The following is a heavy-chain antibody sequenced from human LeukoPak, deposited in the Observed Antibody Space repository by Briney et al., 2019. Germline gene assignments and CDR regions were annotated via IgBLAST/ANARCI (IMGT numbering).Heavy chain of an antibody. D-gene: IGHD1-1*01. Sequence: SETLSLTCTVSGCSISSSSYYWGCIRQPPGKGLEWFGSIYYSGSTYYNPSLKSRVTISVDTSKNQFSQKLSSVTAADTAVYYCARQSLDRIFDNWGQGTLVTVSS. CDR2: IYYSGST. CDR3: ARQSLDRIFDN. CDR1: GCSISSSSYY. V-gene: IGHV4-39*01. J-gene: IGHJ4*02.